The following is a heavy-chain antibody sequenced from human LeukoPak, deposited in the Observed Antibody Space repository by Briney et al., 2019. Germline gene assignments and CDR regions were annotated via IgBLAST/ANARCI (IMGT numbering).Heavy chain of an antibody. V-gene: IGHV3-23*01. J-gene: IGHJ4*02. CDR2: ISGSGGST. CDR1: GFTFSSYA. CDR3: AKDIAVAGTYYFDY. Sequence: GGSLRLSCAASGFTFSSYAISWVRQAPGKGLEWVSAISGSGGSTYYADSVKGRFTISRDNPKNTLYLQMNSLRAEDTAVYYCAKDIAVAGTYYFDYWGQGTLVTVSS. D-gene: IGHD6-19*01.